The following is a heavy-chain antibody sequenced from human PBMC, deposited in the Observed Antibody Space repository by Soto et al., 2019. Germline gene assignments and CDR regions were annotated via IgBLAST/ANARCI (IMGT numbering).Heavy chain of an antibody. V-gene: IGHV1-69*01. D-gene: IGHD5-12*01. J-gene: IGHJ6*02. CDR1: GGTFSSYA. Sequence: QVQLVQSGAEVKKPGSSVKVSCKASGGTFSSYAISWVRQAPGQGLEWMGGIIPIFGTANYAQKFQGRVTITADESTSTAYMELSRLRSEDTAVYCCARIREVATIGYYYYGMDVWGQGTTVTVSS. CDR2: IIPIFGTA. CDR3: ARIREVATIGYYYYGMDV.